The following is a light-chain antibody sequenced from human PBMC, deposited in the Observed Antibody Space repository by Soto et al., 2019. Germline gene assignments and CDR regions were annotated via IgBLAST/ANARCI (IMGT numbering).Light chain of an antibody. J-gene: IGKJ1*01. CDR1: QSVSGRY. CDR2: DAS. CDR3: QQYGTSPQT. V-gene: IGKV3-20*01. Sequence: EIVLTQSPGTLSLSPGERATLSCRASQSVSGRYLSWYQQKPGQTPRLLIYDASTRATGIPDRFSGSGSGTDFTLTISRLEPEDFAVYYCQQYGTSPQTFGQGNKVDIK.